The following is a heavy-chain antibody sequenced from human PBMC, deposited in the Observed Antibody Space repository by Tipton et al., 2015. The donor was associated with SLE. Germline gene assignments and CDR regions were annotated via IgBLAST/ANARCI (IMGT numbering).Heavy chain of an antibody. J-gene: IGHJ4*02. V-gene: IGHV4-38-2*02. CDR1: GFSLNSGYY. D-gene: IGHD3-22*01. Sequence: TLSLTCTVSGFSLNSGYYWGWIRQPPGKGLEWIGSIYHSGNSYYNPSLKSRLSMSIDTSKNQVFLRLGSVTAADTAVYYCARHDYDSNGYYQHYFDYWGQGTLVTVSS. CDR3: ARHDYDSNGYYQHYFDY. CDR2: IYHSGNS.